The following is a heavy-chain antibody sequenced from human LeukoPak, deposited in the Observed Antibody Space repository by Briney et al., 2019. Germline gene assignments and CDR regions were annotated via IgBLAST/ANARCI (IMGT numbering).Heavy chain of an antibody. CDR1: GFPFSDYW. CDR3: AKAQAFWYFDL. CDR2: IKQDGSEQ. Sequence: GGSLRLSCAASGFPFSDYWMDWVRQAPGKGMEWVANIKQDGSEQYYADSVKGRFTISRDNAKNSLYLQMNSLRAEDTAVYYCAKAQAFWYFDLWGRGTLVTVSS. V-gene: IGHV3-7*03. D-gene: IGHD3-3*02. J-gene: IGHJ2*01.